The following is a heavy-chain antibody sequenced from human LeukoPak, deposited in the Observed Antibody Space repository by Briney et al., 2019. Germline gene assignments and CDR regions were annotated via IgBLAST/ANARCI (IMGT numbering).Heavy chain of an antibody. V-gene: IGHV1-46*02. D-gene: IGHD2-21*02. CDR2: INPSGGNT. CDR1: VHTFNKHY. J-gene: IGHJ4*02. Sequence: ASVKDSFKASVHTFNKHYIQWVRQPPGKGLEWMGIINPSGGNTSYAQKFRFQGRVTMSTDTSTGTVYLEVSRLRSEDTAMYYCAVTVTSFFDYWGQGTLVIVSS. CDR3: AVTVTSFFDY.